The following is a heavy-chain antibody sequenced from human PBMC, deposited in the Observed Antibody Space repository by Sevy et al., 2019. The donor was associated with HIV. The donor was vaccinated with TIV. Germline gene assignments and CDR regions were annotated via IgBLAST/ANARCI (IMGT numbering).Heavy chain of an antibody. D-gene: IGHD3-22*01. CDR2: INSDGSSV. CDR3: ARGGRPTYYYDSSGKGLDY. Sequence: GGSLRLSCAASGFTFSTYWMHWVRQAPGKGLVWVSHINSDGSSVSYADSVKGRFTISRDNAKNTLYLQMNSLRAEDTAVYYCARGGRPTYYYDSSGKGLDYWVQGTLVTVSS. V-gene: IGHV3-74*01. CDR1: GFTFSTYW. J-gene: IGHJ4*02.